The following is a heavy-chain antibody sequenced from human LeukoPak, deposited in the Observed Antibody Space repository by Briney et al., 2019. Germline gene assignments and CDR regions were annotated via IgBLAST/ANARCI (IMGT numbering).Heavy chain of an antibody. V-gene: IGHV4-34*01. Sequence: PSETLSLTCAVYGESFSGYYWSWIRQPPGKGLEWIGEINHSGSTNYNPSLKSRVTISVDTSKNQFSLKLTSVTAADTAVYYCARAANWFDPWGQGTLVTVSS. CDR2: INHSGST. CDR1: GESFSGYY. CDR3: ARAANWFDP. J-gene: IGHJ5*02. D-gene: IGHD6-25*01.